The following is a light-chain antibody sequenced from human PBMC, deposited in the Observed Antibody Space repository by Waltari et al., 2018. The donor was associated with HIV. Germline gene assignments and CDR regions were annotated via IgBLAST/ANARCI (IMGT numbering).Light chain of an antibody. Sequence: DIVMTQSPDSLRVTLGERARIKCRASRSVLYTSTNKNYLAWYQQKVGQPPKVVIYWASTRESGVPDRFSGSGSGTNFTLTINNLPSEDVALYFCQQYYSTPLTFGGGTKVEIK. CDR1: RSVLYTSTNKNY. CDR2: WAS. J-gene: IGKJ4*01. V-gene: IGKV4-1*01. CDR3: QQYYSTPLT.